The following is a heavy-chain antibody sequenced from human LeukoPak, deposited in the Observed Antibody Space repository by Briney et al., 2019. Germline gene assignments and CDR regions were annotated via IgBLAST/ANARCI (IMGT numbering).Heavy chain of an antibody. CDR1: GGSISSSSYY. D-gene: IGHD6-19*01. CDR2: IYYSGST. V-gene: IGHV4-39*07. Sequence: PSETLSLTCTVSGGSISSSSYYWGWIRQPPGKGLEWIGSIYYSGSTYYNPSLKSRVTISVDTSKNQFSLKLSSVTAADTAVYYCARDPLAVARFDPWGQGILVTVSS. J-gene: IGHJ5*02. CDR3: ARDPLAVARFDP.